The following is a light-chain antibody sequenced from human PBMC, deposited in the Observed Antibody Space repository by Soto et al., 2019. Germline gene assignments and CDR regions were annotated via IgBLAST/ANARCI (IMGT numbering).Light chain of an antibody. V-gene: IGLV2-23*02. CDR2: EVS. CDR3: CSYGGCSTFVV. CDR1: SSDVGSYNL. Sequence: QSVLTQPASVSGSPGQSITISCTGTSSDVGSYNLVSWYQQHPGKAPKLMIYEVSKRPSGVSNRFSGSKSGNTASLTISGVQAEDEADYYCCSYGGCSTFVVFGGGTKLTVL. J-gene: IGLJ2*01.